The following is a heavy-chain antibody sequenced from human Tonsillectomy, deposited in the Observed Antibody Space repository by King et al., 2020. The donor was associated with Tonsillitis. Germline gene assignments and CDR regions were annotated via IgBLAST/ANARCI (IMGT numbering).Heavy chain of an antibody. CDR2: IKRDGSEK. Sequence: VQLVESGGGLVQPGGSLRLSCVASGFTFSDYWMTWVRQAPGKGLEWGATIKRDGSEKYYVGSVRGRFTISRDNAKSSLYLQMNSLRDEDTAVYYCVKLEVTSPPIDCWGQGTLVTVSS. CDR3: VKLEVTSPPIDC. D-gene: IGHD4-11*01. J-gene: IGHJ4*02. CDR1: GFTFSDYW. V-gene: IGHV3-7*01.